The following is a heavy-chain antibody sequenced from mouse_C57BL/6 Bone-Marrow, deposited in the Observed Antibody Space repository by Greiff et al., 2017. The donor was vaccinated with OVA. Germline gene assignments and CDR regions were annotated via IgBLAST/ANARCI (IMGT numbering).Heavy chain of an antibody. CDR2: IYPGDGGT. D-gene: IGHD1-1*01. J-gene: IGHJ3*01. Sequence: VKVVESGPELVKPGASVKISCKASGYAFSSSWMNWVKQRPGKGLEWIGRIYPGDGGTNYNGKFKGKATLTADKSSSTAYMQLSSLTSEDSAVYFCARSRYYGSSPFAYWGQGTLVTVSA. V-gene: IGHV1-82*01. CDR3: ARSRYYGSSPFAY. CDR1: GYAFSSSW.